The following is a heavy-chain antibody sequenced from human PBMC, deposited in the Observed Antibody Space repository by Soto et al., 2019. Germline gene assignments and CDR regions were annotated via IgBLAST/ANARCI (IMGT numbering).Heavy chain of an antibody. V-gene: IGHV3-23*01. CDR3: AKNIQPYSSGWHEYFQH. D-gene: IGHD6-19*01. CDR1: GFTFSSYA. J-gene: IGHJ1*01. CDR2: ISGSGGST. Sequence: GGSLRLSCAASGFTFSSYAMSWVRQAPGKGLEWVSAISGSGGSTYYADSVKGRFTISRDNSKNKLYLQMNNLRAEDTSLYYFAKNIQPYSSGWHEYFQHWGQGTLVTVSS.